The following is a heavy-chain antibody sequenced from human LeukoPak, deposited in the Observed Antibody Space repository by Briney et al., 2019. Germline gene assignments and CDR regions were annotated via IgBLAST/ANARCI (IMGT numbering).Heavy chain of an antibody. CDR1: GFTFSSYA. D-gene: IGHD3-10*01. Sequence: PGGSLRLSCAASGFTFSSYAMSWVRQAPGKGLEWVSGIRSSGISTYYADSVKGRFTISRDDSKNTLYLQMNSLRAEDTAVYYCAKDRDRASMDVWGKGTTVTV. V-gene: IGHV3-23*01. CDR2: IRSSGIST. CDR3: AKDRDRASMDV. J-gene: IGHJ6*03.